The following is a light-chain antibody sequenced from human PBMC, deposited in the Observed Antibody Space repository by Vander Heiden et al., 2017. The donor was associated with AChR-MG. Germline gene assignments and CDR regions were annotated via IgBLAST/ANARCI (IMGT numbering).Light chain of an antibody. Sequence: DIQMTQSPSFLSASAGDRGTITCRASQGIRNNLAWYQQKPGKVPKLLIFAASTLQSGVPSRFSGSGSGTDFTLTITSLQPEDVATYYCQKYEIAPQTFGQGTKVEIK. CDR2: AAS. CDR3: QKYEIAPQT. J-gene: IGKJ1*01. V-gene: IGKV1-27*01. CDR1: QGIRNN.